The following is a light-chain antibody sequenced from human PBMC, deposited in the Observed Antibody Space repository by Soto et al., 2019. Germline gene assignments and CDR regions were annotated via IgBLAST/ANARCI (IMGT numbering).Light chain of an antibody. V-gene: IGKV1-33*01. J-gene: IGKJ4*01. Sequence: DIQMTQSPSCLSASVGDRVTITCQASQDISRYLNWYQHKPGKAPKLLIYDASNWETRVPSRFSGSGSGTDFTSTISSLQPEDFATYYCQQYDNLPLTFGGGTKVDIK. CDR2: DAS. CDR1: QDISRY. CDR3: QQYDNLPLT.